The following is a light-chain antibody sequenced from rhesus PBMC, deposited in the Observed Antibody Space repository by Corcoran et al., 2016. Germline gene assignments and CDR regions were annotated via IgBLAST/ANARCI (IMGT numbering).Light chain of an antibody. Sequence: DIQMTQSPSSLSASVGDTVTITCRASQSFSSSLAWYQHKPGKAPKLLIYSASSLQSGVPSRFSGSKSGTDFTLTSSSLQPEDIARYYCQQYYSYPYSFGQGTKVEIK. CDR3: QQYYSYPYS. J-gene: IGKJ2*01. V-gene: IGKV1-46*01. CDR2: SAS. CDR1: QSFSSS.